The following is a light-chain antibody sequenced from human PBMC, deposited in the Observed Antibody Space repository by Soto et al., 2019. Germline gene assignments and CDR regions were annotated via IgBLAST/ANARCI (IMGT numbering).Light chain of an antibody. CDR2: GAS. Sequence: EIVLTQSAATLSLSPGERATLSCRASQSVTSNYLSWYQQKPGQAPRLLIYGASTRATDIPARFSGSGSGTDFTLTISSLQPEDFATYYCQQANSFPLTFGGGTKVDIK. J-gene: IGKJ4*01. CDR3: QQANSFPLT. V-gene: IGKV3D-7*01. CDR1: QSVTSNY.